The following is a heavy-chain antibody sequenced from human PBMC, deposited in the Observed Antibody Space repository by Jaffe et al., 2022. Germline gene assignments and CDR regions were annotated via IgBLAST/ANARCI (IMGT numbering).Heavy chain of an antibody. D-gene: IGHD6-6*01. CDR1: GFIFSTYA. CDR3: AKGLTYASSSTWFDP. CDR2: IRYDGSNK. J-gene: IGHJ5*02. V-gene: IGHV3-30*02. Sequence: QVQLVESGGGVVQSGGSLRLSCAASGFIFSTYAMHWVRQAPGKGLEWVSFIRYDGSNKYYADSVKGRFTISRDNSKNTVYLQMNSLRGEDTAVYYCAKGLTYASSSTWFDPWGQGTLVTVSS.